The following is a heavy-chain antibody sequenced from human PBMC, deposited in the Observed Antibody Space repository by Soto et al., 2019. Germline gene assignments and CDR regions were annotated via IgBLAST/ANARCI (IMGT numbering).Heavy chain of an antibody. J-gene: IGHJ3*02. CDR1: GFTFSSYP. CDR2: ISGSGGST. V-gene: IGHV3-23*01. D-gene: IGHD1-26*01. CDR3: AKHRPWELHDAFDI. Sequence: PGGPLRLPCPASGFTFSSYPLSWVRQAPGKGLEWVSAISGSGGSTYYADSVKGRFTISRDNSKNTLYLQMNSLRAEDTAVYYCAKHRPWELHDAFDIWGQGTMVTVSS.